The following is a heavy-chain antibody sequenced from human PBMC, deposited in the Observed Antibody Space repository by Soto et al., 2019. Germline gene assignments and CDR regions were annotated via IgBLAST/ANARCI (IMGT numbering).Heavy chain of an antibody. CDR2: IQWDDDK. V-gene: IGHV2-5*02. Sequence: GSGPTLANPTQTLTLTCTFSVFSLKATGMGVAWIRQPPGKALERLALIQWDDDKRYSPSLKRRLTITKDTSKGQVVLTMTNMHPVDTATYSCAHRDYYYYFGMDVWGQGTPVTVSS. CDR1: VFSLKATGMG. J-gene: IGHJ6*02. CDR3: AHRDYYYYFGMDV.